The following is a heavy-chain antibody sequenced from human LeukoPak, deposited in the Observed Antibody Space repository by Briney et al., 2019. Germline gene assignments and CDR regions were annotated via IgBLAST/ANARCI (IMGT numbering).Heavy chain of an antibody. CDR2: ISSNGGST. CDR1: GFTFSSYA. V-gene: IGHV3-64D*06. J-gene: IGHJ4*02. D-gene: IGHD5-12*01. Sequence: GGSLRLSCSASGFTFSSYAMHWVRQAPGKGLEYVSAISSNGGSTYYADSVKGRFTISRDNSKNTLYLQMSSLRAEDTAVYYCAKDSGYDLLDYWGQGTLVTVSS. CDR3: AKDSGYDLLDY.